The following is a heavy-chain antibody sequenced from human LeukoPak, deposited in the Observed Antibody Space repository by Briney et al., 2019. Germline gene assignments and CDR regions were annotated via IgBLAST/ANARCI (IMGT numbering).Heavy chain of an antibody. D-gene: IGHD2-21*02. CDR1: GGSISSKDYY. Sequence: SETLSLTCTVSGGSISSKDYYWTWIRQPAGKGLEWVGRVFYDGDTYSNPSLRSRVTMSLDASKNQFSLNLSSVTAADTAIYYCARADVTSTWWFDPWGRGTLVTVSS. J-gene: IGHJ5*02. V-gene: IGHV4-61*02. CDR2: VFYDGDT. CDR3: ARADVTSTWWFDP.